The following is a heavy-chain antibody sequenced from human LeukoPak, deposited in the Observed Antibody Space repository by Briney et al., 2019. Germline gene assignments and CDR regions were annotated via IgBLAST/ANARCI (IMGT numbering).Heavy chain of an antibody. CDR2: INPNSGGT. Sequence: ASVKVSCKASGYTFTGYHMHWVRQAPGQGLEWMGWINPNSGGTKYAQNFQGRVTMTRDTSISTVYMEVSRLRSDDTAVYYCARDEDASSDNAFDFWGQGTMVTVSS. V-gene: IGHV1-2*02. D-gene: IGHD3-22*01. J-gene: IGHJ3*01. CDR3: ARDEDASSDNAFDF. CDR1: GYTFTGYH.